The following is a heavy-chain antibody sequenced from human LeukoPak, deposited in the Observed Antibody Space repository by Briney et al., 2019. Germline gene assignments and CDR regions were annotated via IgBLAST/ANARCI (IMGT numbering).Heavy chain of an antibody. CDR2: IYYSGST. CDR1: GGSISSYC. D-gene: IGHD2-15*01. CDR3: ASNSGLRVVYAFDI. J-gene: IGHJ3*02. V-gene: IGHV4-59*01. Sequence: SETLSLTCTVSGGSISSYCWSWIRQPPGKGLEWIGYIYYSGSTNYNPSLKSRVTISVDTSKNQFSLKLSSMTAADTAVYYCASNSGLRVVYAFDIWGQGTMVTVSS.